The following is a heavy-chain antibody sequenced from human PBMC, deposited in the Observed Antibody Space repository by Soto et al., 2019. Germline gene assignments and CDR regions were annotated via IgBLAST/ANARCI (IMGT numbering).Heavy chain of an antibody. CDR1: GFSISSGYY. CDR2: SYPGVTS. Sequence: PSETLSLTCTVSGFSISSGYYWGWIRQAPGKGLEWIGNSYPGVTSYSNPSLKSRLTISVDTSKNHFSLSLRSVTAADTAVYFCARDGEIYSGIDFWGQRTLVTVSS. D-gene: IGHD2-21*01. J-gene: IGHJ4*02. V-gene: IGHV4-38-2*02. CDR3: ARDGEIYSGIDF.